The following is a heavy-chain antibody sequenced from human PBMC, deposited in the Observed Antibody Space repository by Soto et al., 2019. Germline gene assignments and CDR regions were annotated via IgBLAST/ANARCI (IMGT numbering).Heavy chain of an antibody. J-gene: IGHJ5*02. Sequence: SSETLSLTCTVSGGSISSGGYYWSWIRQHPGKGLEWIGYIYYSGSTYYNPSLKSRVTISVDTSKNQFSLKLSSVTAADTAVYYCARLTRVRYFDWLGWFDPWGQGTLVTVSS. CDR3: ARLTRVRYFDWLGWFDP. CDR1: GGSISSGGYY. V-gene: IGHV4-31*03. CDR2: IYYSGST. D-gene: IGHD3-9*01.